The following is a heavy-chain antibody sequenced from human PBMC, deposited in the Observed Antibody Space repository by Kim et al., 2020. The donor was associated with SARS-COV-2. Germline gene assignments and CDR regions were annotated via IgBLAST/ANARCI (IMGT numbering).Heavy chain of an antibody. Sequence: VGSLRLSCAASGFTFSSYAMHWVRQAPGKGLEWVAVISYDGSNKYYADSVKGRFTISRDNSKNTLYLQMNSLRAEDTAVYYCARGRTGIMITFGGVWGQGTLVTVSS. CDR3: ARGRTGIMITFGGV. CDR2: ISYDGSNK. D-gene: IGHD3-16*01. CDR1: GFTFSSYA. V-gene: IGHV3-30*04. J-gene: IGHJ4*02.